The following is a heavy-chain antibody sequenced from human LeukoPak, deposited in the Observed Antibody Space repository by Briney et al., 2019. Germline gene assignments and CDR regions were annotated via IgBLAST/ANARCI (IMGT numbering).Heavy chain of an antibody. CDR2: IRSKANSYAT. D-gene: IGHD4-17*01. V-gene: IGHV3-73*01. Sequence: QAGGSLRLSCAASGFTFSGSAMHWVRQASGKGLEWVGRIRSKANSYATAYAASVKGRFTISRDDSKNTAYLQMNSLKTEDTAVYYCTTNYGDYGVSLDYWGQGTLVTVSS. CDR1: GFTFSGSA. J-gene: IGHJ4*02. CDR3: TTNYGDYGVSLDY.